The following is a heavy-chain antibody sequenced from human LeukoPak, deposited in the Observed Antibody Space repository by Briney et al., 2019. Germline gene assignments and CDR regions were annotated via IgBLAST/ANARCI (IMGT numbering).Heavy chain of an antibody. CDR2: ISAYNGNT. Sequence: ASVKVSCKASGYTFTSYSISWVRQAPGQGLEWMGWISAYNGNTNYAQKLQGRVTMTTDTSTSTAYMELRSLRSDDTAVYYCARNTYYDILTGYYSVGGYYYYCMDVWGKGTTVTVSS. CDR3: ARNTYYDILTGYYSVGGYYYYCMDV. D-gene: IGHD3-9*01. V-gene: IGHV1-18*01. CDR1: GYTFTSYS. J-gene: IGHJ6*03.